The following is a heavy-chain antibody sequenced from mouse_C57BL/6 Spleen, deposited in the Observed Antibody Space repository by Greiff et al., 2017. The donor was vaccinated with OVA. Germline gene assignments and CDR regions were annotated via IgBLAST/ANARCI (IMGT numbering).Heavy chain of an antibody. CDR2: ISDGGSYT. D-gene: IGHD2-2*01. Sequence: EVKVVESGGGLVKPGGSLKLSCAASGFTFSSYAMSWVRQTPEKRLEWVATISDGGSYTYYPDNVKGRFTISRDNAKNNLYLQMSHLKSEDTAMYYCARIWFPYYFDYWGKGTTLTVSS. CDR1: GFTFSSYA. V-gene: IGHV5-4*03. J-gene: IGHJ2*01. CDR3: ARIWFPYYFDY.